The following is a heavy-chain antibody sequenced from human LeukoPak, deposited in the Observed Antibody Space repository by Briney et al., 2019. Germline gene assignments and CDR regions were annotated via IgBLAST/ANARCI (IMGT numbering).Heavy chain of an antibody. V-gene: IGHV3-7*01. CDR1: GFTFSSYW. CDR3: ARDPTIFGVVIVPDY. CDR2: IKQDGSEK. Sequence: GGSLRLSCAASGFTFSSYWMSWVRQAPGKGLEWVANIKQDGSEKYYVDSVKGRFTISRDNAKNSLYLQMNSLRAEDTAVNYCARDPTIFGVVIVPDYWGQGTLVTVSS. J-gene: IGHJ4*02. D-gene: IGHD3-3*01.